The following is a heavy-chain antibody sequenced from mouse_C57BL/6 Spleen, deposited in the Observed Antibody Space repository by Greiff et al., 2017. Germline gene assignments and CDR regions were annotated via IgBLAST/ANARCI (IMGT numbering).Heavy chain of an antibody. V-gene: IGHV1-4*01. J-gene: IGHJ3*01. CDR3: ARDGALYDYDGPAWFAY. CDR1: GYTFTSST. D-gene: IGHD2-4*01. Sequence: VQRVESGAELARPGASVKMSCKASGYTFTSSTMHWVKQRPGQGLEWIGYINPSSGYTKYNQKFKDKATLTADKSSSTAYMQLSSLTSEDSAVYYCARDGALYDYDGPAWFAYWGQGTLVTVSA. CDR2: INPSSGYT.